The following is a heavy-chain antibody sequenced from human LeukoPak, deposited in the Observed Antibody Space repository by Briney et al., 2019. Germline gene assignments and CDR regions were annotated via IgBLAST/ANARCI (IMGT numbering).Heavy chain of an antibody. Sequence: ASVKVSCKASGYTFTSYGISWVRQAPGQGLEWMGWISAYNGNTNYAQKLQGRVTMTTDTSTSTAYMELRSLRSDDTALHYCARGLDYGLDFGPDYYYYHMDVGGKGPPATVSS. J-gene: IGHJ6*03. CDR1: GYTFTSYG. D-gene: IGHD4-17*01. V-gene: IGHV1-18*01. CDR3: ARGLDYGLDFGPDYYYYHMDV. CDR2: ISAYNGNT.